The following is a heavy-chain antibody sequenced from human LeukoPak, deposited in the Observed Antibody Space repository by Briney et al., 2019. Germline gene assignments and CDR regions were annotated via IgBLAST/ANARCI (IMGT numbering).Heavy chain of an antibody. CDR2: IYSGGST. CDR3: ASDYTNYDILTGYYPDV. J-gene: IGHJ6*02. D-gene: IGHD3-9*01. CDR1: GFTVSSNY. V-gene: IGHV3-66*01. Sequence: GGSLRLSCTASGFTVSSNYMSWVRQAPGKGLEWVSVIYSGGSTYYADSVKGRFTISRDNSKNTLYLQMNSLRVEDTAVYYCASDYTNYDILTGYYPDVWGQGTTVTVSS.